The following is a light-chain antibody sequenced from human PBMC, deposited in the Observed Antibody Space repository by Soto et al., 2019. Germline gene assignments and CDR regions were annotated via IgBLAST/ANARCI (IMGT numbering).Light chain of an antibody. Sequence: IVMTQSPATLSVSPGERATLSCRASQSVGRSLAWYQQKPGQAPRLLIYGTSARATGIPATFSGSGSGTEFTLTLSSLQSEDFAIYYCQQYDNWPSVTFGGGTKVEIK. CDR2: GTS. J-gene: IGKJ4*01. CDR3: QQYDNWPSVT. V-gene: IGKV3-15*01. CDR1: QSVGRS.